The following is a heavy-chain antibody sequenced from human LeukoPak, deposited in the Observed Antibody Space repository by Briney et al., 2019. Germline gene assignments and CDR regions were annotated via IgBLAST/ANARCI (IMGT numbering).Heavy chain of an antibody. V-gene: IGHV3-48*02. CDR1: GFTFRSYS. Sequence: GGSLRLSCAASGFTFRSYSMNWVRQAPGKGLEWVSFISGMSSTIYYADSVKGRFTISRDNAKNSVYLQMNSLRDEDTAVYYCARSSGPKYYFDYWGQGTLVTVSS. D-gene: IGHD1-1*01. CDR2: ISGMSSTI. CDR3: ARSSGPKYYFDY. J-gene: IGHJ4*02.